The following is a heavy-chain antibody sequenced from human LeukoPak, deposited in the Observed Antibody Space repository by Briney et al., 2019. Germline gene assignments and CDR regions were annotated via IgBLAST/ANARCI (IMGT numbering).Heavy chain of an antibody. CDR2: INSDGSST. D-gene: IGHD6-19*01. Sequence: GGSLRLSCAASGFTFSGFWMHWVRQTPGKGLVGVSRINSDGSSTNYADSVKGRFTISRDNAKNTLNLQMNSLRAEDMAVYYCARGGWRGLDGYFDLWGRGTLVTVSS. CDR1: GFTFSGFW. V-gene: IGHV3-74*01. J-gene: IGHJ2*01. CDR3: ARGGWRGLDGYFDL.